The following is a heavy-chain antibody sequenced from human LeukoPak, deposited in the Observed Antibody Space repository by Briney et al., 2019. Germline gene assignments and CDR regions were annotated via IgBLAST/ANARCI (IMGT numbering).Heavy chain of an antibody. D-gene: IGHD3-16*01. CDR2: ISSGGTNK. CDR3: ASQFKGETTHPPDY. CDR1: GFTFSNSG. J-gene: IGHJ4*02. V-gene: IGHV3-30*03. Sequence: GRSLRLSCAASGFTFSNSGIHWVRQAPGKGLEWVAVISSGGTNKYYADSVKGRFTISRDNSKNTVYLQMNSLRAVNTAVYYCASQFKGETTHPPDYWGQGTLVTVSS.